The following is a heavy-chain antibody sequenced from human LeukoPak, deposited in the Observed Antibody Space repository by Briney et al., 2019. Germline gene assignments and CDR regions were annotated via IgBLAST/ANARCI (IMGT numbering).Heavy chain of an antibody. CDR2: IIHICGTA. J-gene: IGHJ6*03. V-gene: IGHV1-69*05. CDR3: ARDKVEVVVAATTGDYYYYYMDV. Sequence: ASVKVSCEASGGTFSSYAISWVRQAPGQGLEWMGRIIHICGTANYAQKFQGRVTITTDESTSTASMELSSLRSEDTAVYYCARDKVEVVVAATTGDYYYYYMDVWGKGTTVTVSS. D-gene: IGHD2-15*01. CDR1: GGTFSSYA.